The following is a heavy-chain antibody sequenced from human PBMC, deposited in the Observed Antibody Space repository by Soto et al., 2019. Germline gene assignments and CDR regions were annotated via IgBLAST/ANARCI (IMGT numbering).Heavy chain of an antibody. CDR2: ISYDGSNK. V-gene: IGHV3-30-3*01. D-gene: IGHD5-18*01. Sequence: QVQLVESGGGVVQPGRSLRLSCAASGFTFSSYAMHWVRQAPGKGLEWVAVISYDGSNKYYADYVKGRFPISRDNSKNTLYLQMNSLRAEDTAVYYCARGSGGYSYGYGYYYYGMDVWGKGTTVTVSS. J-gene: IGHJ6*04. CDR3: ARGSGGYSYGYGYYYYGMDV. CDR1: GFTFSSYA.